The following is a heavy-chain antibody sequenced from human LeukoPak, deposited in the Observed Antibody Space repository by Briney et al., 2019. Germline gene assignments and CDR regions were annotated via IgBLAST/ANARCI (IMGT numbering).Heavy chain of an antibody. CDR2: IIPIFGIA. CDR3: ARVDDSSGGDAFDI. D-gene: IGHD3-22*01. J-gene: IGHJ3*02. CDR1: GGTFSSYA. Sequence: SVKVSCKASGGTFSSYALSWVRQAPGQGLEWMGRIIPIFGIANYAQKFQGRVTITADKSTSTAYMELSSLRSEDTAVYYCARVDDSSGGDAFDIWGQGTMVTVSS. V-gene: IGHV1-69*04.